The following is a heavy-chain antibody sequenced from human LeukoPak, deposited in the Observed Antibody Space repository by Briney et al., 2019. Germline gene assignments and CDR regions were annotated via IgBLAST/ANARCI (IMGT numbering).Heavy chain of an antibody. J-gene: IGHJ4*02. CDR2: ISSSSSYI. V-gene: IGHV3-21*01. CDR1: GFTFSSYS. Sequence: PGGSLRLSCAASGFTFSSYSMNWVRQAPGKGLEWVSSISSSSSYIYYADSVKGRFTISRDNAKNSLYLQMNSLRAEDTAVYYCARSERLERARFDYWGQGTLVTVSS. D-gene: IGHD1-1*01. CDR3: ARSERLERARFDY.